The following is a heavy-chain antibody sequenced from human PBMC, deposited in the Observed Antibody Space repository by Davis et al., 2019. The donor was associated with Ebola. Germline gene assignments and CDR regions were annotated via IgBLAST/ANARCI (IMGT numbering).Heavy chain of an antibody. J-gene: IGHJ4*02. CDR1: GGSFSGYY. D-gene: IGHD1-7*01. V-gene: IGHV4-34*01. CDR3: ARGGLNWNYPNY. Sequence: SETLSLTCAVYGGSFSGYYWSWIRQPPGKGLEWIGEINHSGSTNYNPSLKSRVTLSVDTSKNQFSLKLSSVTAADTAVYYCARGGLNWNYPNYWGQGTLVTVSS. CDR2: INHSGST.